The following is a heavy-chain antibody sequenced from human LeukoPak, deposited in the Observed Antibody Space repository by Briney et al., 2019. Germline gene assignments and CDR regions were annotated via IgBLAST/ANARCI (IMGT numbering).Heavy chain of an antibody. J-gene: IGHJ6*02. V-gene: IGHV3-7*01. CDR2: IKQDGSDK. CDR3: AKVYSSSSFDGMDV. CDR1: GFTFSRYW. D-gene: IGHD6-6*01. Sequence: GGSLRLSCAASGFTFSRYWMSWVRQVPRKGLEWVANIKQDGSDKYYGDSVKGRFTISRDNAKNSLYLQMNSLRAEDTAVYYCAKVYSSSSFDGMDVWGQGTTVTVSS.